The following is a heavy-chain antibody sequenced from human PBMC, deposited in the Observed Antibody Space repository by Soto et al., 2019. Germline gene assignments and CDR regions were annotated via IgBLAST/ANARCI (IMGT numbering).Heavy chain of an antibody. Sequence: PSETLSLTRAVSGYSITSGHYWGWIRQPPGKGLEWIATIFHRGTTYYNPSLKSRVTMSVDTSKNEFSLKLSSVTAADTAVYYCARSGDPFYFDFWGHGTLVTVSS. CDR2: IFHRGTT. CDR3: ARSGDPFYFDF. D-gene: IGHD3-10*01. V-gene: IGHV4-38-2*01. J-gene: IGHJ4*01. CDR1: GYSITSGHY.